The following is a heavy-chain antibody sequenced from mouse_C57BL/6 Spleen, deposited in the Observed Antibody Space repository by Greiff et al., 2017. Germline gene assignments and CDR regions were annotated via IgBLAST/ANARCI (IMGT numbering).Heavy chain of an antibody. V-gene: IGHV1-22*01. CDR3: ARWGTTVVANFDY. J-gene: IGHJ2*01. Sequence: EVQLQQSGPEMVKPGASVKMSCKASGYTFTDYNMHWVKQSHGKSLEWIGYINPNNGGTSYNQKFKGKATLTVNKSSSTAYMELRSLTSEDSAVYYCARWGTTVVANFDYWGQGTTLTVSS. CDR1: GYTFTDYN. CDR2: INPNNGGT. D-gene: IGHD1-1*01.